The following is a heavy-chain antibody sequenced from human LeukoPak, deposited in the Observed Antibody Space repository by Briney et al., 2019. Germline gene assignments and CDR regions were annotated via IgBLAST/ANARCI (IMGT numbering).Heavy chain of an antibody. CDR3: ARGPYDFWSGYPLLYFDY. D-gene: IGHD3-3*01. CDR1: SGSFSGYY. V-gene: IGHV4-34*01. Sequence: SETLSLTCAVYSGSFSGYYWSWIRQPPGKGLEWIGEINHSGSTNYNPSLKSRVTISVDTSKNQFSLKLSSVTAADTAVYYCARGPYDFWSGYPLLYFDYWGQGTLVTVSS. CDR2: INHSGST. J-gene: IGHJ4*02.